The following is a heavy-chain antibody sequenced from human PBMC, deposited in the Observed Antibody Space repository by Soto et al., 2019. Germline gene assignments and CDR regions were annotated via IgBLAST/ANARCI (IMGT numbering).Heavy chain of an antibody. J-gene: IGHJ4*02. V-gene: IGHV4-59*01. CDR2: IYYSGST. Sequence: QVQLQESGPGLVKPSETLSLTCSVSGDSISGYYWSWIRQPPRKGLEWIGYIYYSGSTKYNPSLKSRVTISVDTSKNQFSLNLRSVTAADTAVYYCARRGSHLDYWGLGILVTVSS. D-gene: IGHD3-10*01. CDR1: GDSISGYY. CDR3: ARRGSHLDY.